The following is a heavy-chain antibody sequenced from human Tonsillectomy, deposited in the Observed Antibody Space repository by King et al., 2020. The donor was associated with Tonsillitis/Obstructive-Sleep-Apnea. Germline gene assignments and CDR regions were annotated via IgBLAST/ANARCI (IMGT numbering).Heavy chain of an antibody. J-gene: IGHJ5*02. CDR1: GYSFTTYW. D-gene: IGHD5-12*01. CDR3: ARRGYSDFQNWFDP. Sequence: VQLVESGAEVKKPGESLKISCPGSGYSFTTYWIAWVRQMPGNGLEWMGIIYPGDSYTTYNPSFQGQVTISADKSISTAYLQWSSLKASDTAMYYCARRGYSDFQNWFDPWGQGTLVTVSS. CDR2: IYPGDSYT. V-gene: IGHV5-51*01.